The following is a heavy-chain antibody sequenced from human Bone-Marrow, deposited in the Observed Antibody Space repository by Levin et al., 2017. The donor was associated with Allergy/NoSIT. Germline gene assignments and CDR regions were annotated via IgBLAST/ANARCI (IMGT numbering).Heavy chain of an antibody. J-gene: IGHJ6*03. V-gene: IGHV3-7*01. CDR2: INQDGSEK. Sequence: PGGSLRLSCAASGFTFSNYWMNWVRQAPGKGLEWVANINQDGSEKYYVDSVKGRFTISRDSATNSGYLQMNSLRVEDTAVYYCARAMDVWGKGTTVTVSS. CDR1: GFTFSNYW. CDR3: ARAMDV.